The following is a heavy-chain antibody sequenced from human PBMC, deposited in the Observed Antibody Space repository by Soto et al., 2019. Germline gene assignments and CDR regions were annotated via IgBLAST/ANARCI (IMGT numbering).Heavy chain of an antibody. CDR1: GYTFTGYY. CDR3: ARSRITIFGVVSSRYYGMDV. Sequence: ASVKGYCKASGYTFTGYYMHWVRQAPGQGLEWMGWINPNSGGTNYAQKFQGWVTMTRDTSISTAYMELSRLRSDDTAVYYCARSRITIFGVVSSRYYGMDVWGQGTTVTVSS. J-gene: IGHJ6*02. CDR2: INPNSGGT. D-gene: IGHD3-3*01. V-gene: IGHV1-2*04.